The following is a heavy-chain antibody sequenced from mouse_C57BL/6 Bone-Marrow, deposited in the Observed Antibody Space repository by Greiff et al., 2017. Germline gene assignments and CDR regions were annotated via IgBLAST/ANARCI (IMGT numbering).Heavy chain of an antibody. CDR2: IDPEIGDT. J-gene: IGHJ2*01. V-gene: IGHV14-4*01. Sequence: EVQLQQSGAELVRPGASVKLSCTASGFNIKDDYIHWVKQRPEQGLEWIGWIDPEIGDTEYASKFQGKATITSDTSSNPAYLKLSSLTYEDAAVYYCATCDGNYFDFWGQGTPLTVAS. CDR3: ATCDGNYFDF. D-gene: IGHD2-3*01. CDR1: GFNIKDDY.